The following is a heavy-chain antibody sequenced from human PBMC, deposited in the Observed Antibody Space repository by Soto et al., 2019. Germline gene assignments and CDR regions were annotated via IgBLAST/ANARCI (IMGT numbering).Heavy chain of an antibody. D-gene: IGHD6-6*01. CDR1: VGSIISSY. Sequence: SETLSLTGTVSVGSIISSYWSWIRQPAGKGLEWIGRIYTSGSTNYNPSLKSRVTMSVDTSKNQFSLKLSSVTAADTAVYYCARDSRIAARPNYYYGMDVWGQGTTVTVSS. CDR3: ARDSRIAARPNYYYGMDV. CDR2: IYTSGST. V-gene: IGHV4-4*07. J-gene: IGHJ6*02.